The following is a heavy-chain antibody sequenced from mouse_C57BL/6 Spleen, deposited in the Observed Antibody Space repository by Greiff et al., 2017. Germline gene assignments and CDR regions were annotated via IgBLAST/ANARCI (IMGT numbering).Heavy chain of an antibody. CDR2: IDPSDSYT. V-gene: IGHV1-69*01. CDR3: ARSGDGYGFAY. J-gene: IGHJ3*01. Sequence: QVQLQQPGAELVMPGASVKLSCKASGYTFTSYWMHWVKQRPGQGLEWIGEIDPSDSYTNYNQKFKGKSTLTVAKSSSTAYMQLSSLTSEDSAVYYCARSGDGYGFAYWGQGTLVTVSA. D-gene: IGHD2-3*01. CDR1: GYTFTSYW.